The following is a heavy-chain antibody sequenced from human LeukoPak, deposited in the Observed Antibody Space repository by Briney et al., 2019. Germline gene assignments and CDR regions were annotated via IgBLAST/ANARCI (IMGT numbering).Heavy chain of an antibody. D-gene: IGHD3-22*01. CDR3: AREKRPYDSSGYYPGDYYYYGMDV. Sequence: SETLSLTCAVYGGSFSGYYWSWIRQPPGKGLEWIGEINHSGSTNYNPSFKSRVTISVDTSKNQFSLKLSSVTAADTAVYYCAREKRPYDSSGYYPGDYYYYGMDVWGQGTTVTVSS. CDR2: INHSGST. V-gene: IGHV4-34*01. J-gene: IGHJ6*02. CDR1: GGSFSGYY.